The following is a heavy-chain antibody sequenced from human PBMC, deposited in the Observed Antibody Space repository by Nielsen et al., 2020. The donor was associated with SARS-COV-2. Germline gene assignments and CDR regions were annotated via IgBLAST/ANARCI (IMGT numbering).Heavy chain of an antibody. V-gene: IGHV4-39*01. CDR3: ARRSDILTGYWHLWPYYYGMDV. CDR2: IYYSGST. D-gene: IGHD3-9*01. Sequence: SETLSLTCTVSGGSISSSSYYWGWIRQPPGKGLEWIGSIYYSGSTYYNPSLKSRVTISVDTSKNQFSLKLSSVTAADTAVYYCARRSDILTGYWHLWPYYYGMDVWGQGTTVTVSS. CDR1: GGSISSSSYY. J-gene: IGHJ6*02.